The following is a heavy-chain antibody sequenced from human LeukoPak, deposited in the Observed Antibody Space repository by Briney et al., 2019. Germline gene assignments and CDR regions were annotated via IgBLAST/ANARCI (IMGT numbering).Heavy chain of an antibody. CDR3: ARGQTDSSSWYWFDP. D-gene: IGHD6-13*01. J-gene: IGHJ5*02. CDR1: GYTFTGYY. Sequence: ASVKVSCKASGYTFTGYYMHWVRQAPGQGLEWMGWINPNSGGTNYAQKFQGRVTMTRDTSISTAYMELSRLRSDDTAVYYCARGQTDSSSWYWFDPWGQGTLVTVPS. CDR2: INPNSGGT. V-gene: IGHV1-2*02.